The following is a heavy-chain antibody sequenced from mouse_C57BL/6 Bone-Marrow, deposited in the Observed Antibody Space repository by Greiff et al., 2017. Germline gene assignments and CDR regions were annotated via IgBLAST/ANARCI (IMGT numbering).Heavy chain of an antibody. Sequence: QVQLQQSGAELVRPGASVTLSCKASGYTFTDYEMHWVKQTPVHGLEWIGAIDPETGGTAYNQKFKGKAILTADKSSSTAYMELRSLTSVDSAVYYCTRALYYGSSYDYWGQGTTLTVSS. J-gene: IGHJ2*01. CDR2: IDPETGGT. V-gene: IGHV1-15*01. CDR3: TRALYYGSSYDY. CDR1: GYTFTDYE. D-gene: IGHD1-1*01.